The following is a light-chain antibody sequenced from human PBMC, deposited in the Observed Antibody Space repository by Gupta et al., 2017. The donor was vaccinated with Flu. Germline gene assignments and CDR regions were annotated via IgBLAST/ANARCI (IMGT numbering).Light chain of an antibody. J-gene: IGKJ1*01. CDR1: QSISSY. CDR2: AAS. Sequence: DIQMTQSPSSLSASVGDRVTITCRASQSISSYLNWYQQKPGKAPKLLIYAASRVQSGVPSRFSGSGSGTDFTLTISRRQPEDFATYYCQQSDSTSWTFGQGTKVEIK. CDR3: QQSDSTSWT. V-gene: IGKV1-39*01.